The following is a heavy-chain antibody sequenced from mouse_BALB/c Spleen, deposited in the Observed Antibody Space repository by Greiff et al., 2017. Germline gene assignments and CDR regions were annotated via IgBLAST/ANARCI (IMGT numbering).Heavy chain of an antibody. CDR1: GYSFTGYN. J-gene: IGHJ2*01. CDR3: AKGTAYLDY. V-gene: IGHV1-39*01. CDR2: IDPYYGGT. D-gene: IGHD1-2*01. Sequence: VQLQQSGPELEKPGASVKISCKASGYSFTGYNMNWVKQRNGKSLEWIGNIDPYYGGTSYNQKFKGKATLNVDTSSSTAYMQLKSLTAEDSAVYYCAKGTAYLDYWGRGTTLTVSS.